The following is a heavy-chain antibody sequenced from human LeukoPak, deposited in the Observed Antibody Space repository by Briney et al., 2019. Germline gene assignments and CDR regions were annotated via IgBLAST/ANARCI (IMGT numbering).Heavy chain of an antibody. CDR2: MNPNSGNT. J-gene: IGHJ4*02. D-gene: IGHD4/OR15-4a*01. V-gene: IGHV1-8*02. CDR3: ARDWREGAHPPYYFDY. CDR1: GYTFTNYD. Sequence: ASVKVSCKASGYTFTNYDINWVRQATGQGLEWMGWMNPNSGNTGYAQKFQGRVTMTRNTSISTAYMELSSLRSEDTAVYYCARDWREGAHPPYYFDYWGQGTLVTVSS.